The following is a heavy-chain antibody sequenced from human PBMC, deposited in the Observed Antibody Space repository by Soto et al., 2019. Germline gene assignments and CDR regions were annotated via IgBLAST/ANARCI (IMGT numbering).Heavy chain of an antibody. V-gene: IGHV1-2*02. CDR1: GYTFTGYY. D-gene: IGHD2-2*01. Sequence: GASVKVSCKASGYTFTGYYMHWVRQAPGQGLEWMGWINPNSGGTNYAQKFQGRVTMTRDTSISTAYMELSRPRSDDTAVYYCAISADIVVVPAAIGGGRYYYYYGMDVWGQGTTVTVSS. CDR3: AISADIVVVPAAIGGGRYYYYYGMDV. J-gene: IGHJ6*02. CDR2: INPNSGGT.